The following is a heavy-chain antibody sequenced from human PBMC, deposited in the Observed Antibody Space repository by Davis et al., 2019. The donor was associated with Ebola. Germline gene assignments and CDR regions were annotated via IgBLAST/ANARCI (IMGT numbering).Heavy chain of an antibody. CDR2: IKQDGSEK. J-gene: IGHJ4*02. V-gene: IGHV3-7*03. CDR1: GFIFSSHW. Sequence: GESLKISCAASGFIFSSHWMTWVRQSPGKGLEWVANIKQDGSEKYYVDSVKGRFTISRDNAKNSLYLQMNSLRGEDTAVYYCASRPADTFNYGVFDYWGQGALVTVSS. D-gene: IGHD4-17*01. CDR3: ASRPADTFNYGVFDY.